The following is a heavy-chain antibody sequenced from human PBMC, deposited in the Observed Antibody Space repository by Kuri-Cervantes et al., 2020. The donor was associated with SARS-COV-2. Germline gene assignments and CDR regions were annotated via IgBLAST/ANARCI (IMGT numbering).Heavy chain of an antibody. D-gene: IGHD2-2*01. CDR2: IYYSGST. J-gene: IGHJ3*02. CDR1: GGSISSSSYY. V-gene: IGHV4-39*01. Sequence: ESLKISCTVSGGSISSSSYYWGWIRQPPGKGLEWIGSIYYSGSTYYNPSLKSRVTISVDTSKNQFSLKLSSVTAADTAVYYCARPKPNCSSTSCYLVRGAFDIWGQGTMVTVSS. CDR3: ARPKPNCSSTSCYLVRGAFDI.